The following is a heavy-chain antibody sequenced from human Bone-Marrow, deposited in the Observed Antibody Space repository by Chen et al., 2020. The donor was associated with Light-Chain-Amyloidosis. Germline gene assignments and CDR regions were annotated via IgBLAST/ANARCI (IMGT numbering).Heavy chain of an antibody. V-gene: IGHV1-69*01. CDR1: GDTFSSYA. D-gene: IGHD3-10*01. J-gene: IGHJ4*02. Sequence: QVHLVQSGTEVKKPGSPVKVSCEASGDTFSSYAISWVRQAPGQGLEWMGGIIPTLGTSHYAQKFQDRVKITADEETNTAYIDLSNLRSDDTAVYYCARSRGFGDSLHPPGIFDYWGQGALVTVSS. CDR2: IIPTLGTS. CDR3: ARSRGFGDSLHPPGIFDY.